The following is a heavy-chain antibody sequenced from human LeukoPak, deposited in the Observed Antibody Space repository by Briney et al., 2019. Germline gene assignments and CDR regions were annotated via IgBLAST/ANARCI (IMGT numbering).Heavy chain of an antibody. J-gene: IGHJ5*02. Sequence: ASVKVSCKASGYTFTGYYMHWVRQAPGQGLEWMGWINPNSGGTNYAQKFQGRVTMTRDTSISTAYMELSRLRSDDTAVYYCARPAVTTWLNWFDPWGQGTLVTVSS. CDR1: GYTFTGYY. V-gene: IGHV1-2*02. CDR2: INPNSGGT. D-gene: IGHD4-17*01. CDR3: ARPAVTTWLNWFDP.